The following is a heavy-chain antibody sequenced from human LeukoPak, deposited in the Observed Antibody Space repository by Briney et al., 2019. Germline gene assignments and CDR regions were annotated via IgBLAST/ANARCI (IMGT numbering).Heavy chain of an antibody. D-gene: IGHD3-16*02. V-gene: IGHV4-30-4*08. CDR2: IYYSGST. CDR3: ARAGRDYVWGSYRLNYFDY. CDR1: GGSISSGDYY. J-gene: IGHJ4*02. Sequence: SQTLSLTCTVSGGSISSGDYYWSWIRQPPGKGLEWIGYIYYSGSTYYNPSLKSRVTISVDTSKNQFSPKLSSVTAADTAVYYCARAGRDYVWGSYRLNYFDYWGQGTLVTVSS.